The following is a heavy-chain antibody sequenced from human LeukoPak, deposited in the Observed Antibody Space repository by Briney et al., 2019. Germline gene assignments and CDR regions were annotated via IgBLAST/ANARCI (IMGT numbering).Heavy chain of an antibody. CDR2: VYTSGAA. CDR1: GGSISSYY. D-gene: IGHD2-15*01. J-gene: IGHJ6*03. Sequence: SETLSLTCTVSGGSISSYYWSWVRQPPGKGLEWIGYVYTSGAANYNSSLKSRVTISVDTSKNHFSLKLSSVTAADTAVYYCARHSRCGGSPTSYFYHYYMDVWGKGTTVTVSS. CDR3: ARHSRCGGSPTSYFYHYYMDV. V-gene: IGHV4-4*09.